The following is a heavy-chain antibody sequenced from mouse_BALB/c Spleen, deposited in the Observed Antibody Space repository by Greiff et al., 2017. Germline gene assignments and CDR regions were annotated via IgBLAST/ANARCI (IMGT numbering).Heavy chain of an antibody. CDR3: ARDIGPSLHYAMDY. Sequence: EVKLMESGGGLVQPGGSLRLSCATSGFTFTDYYMSWVRQPPGKALEWLGFIRNKANGYTTEYSASVKGRFTISRDNSQSILYLQMNTLRAEDSATYYCARDIGPSLHYAMDYWGQGTSVTVSS. CDR1: GFTFTDYY. V-gene: IGHV7-3*02. CDR2: IRNKANGYTT. J-gene: IGHJ4*01. D-gene: IGHD6-5*01.